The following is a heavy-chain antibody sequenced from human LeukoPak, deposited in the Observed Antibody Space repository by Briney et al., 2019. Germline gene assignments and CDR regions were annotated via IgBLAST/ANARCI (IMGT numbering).Heavy chain of an antibody. J-gene: IGHJ3*02. Sequence: SETLSLTCTVSGGSINNYYWSWIRQPTGKGLVWIGRIYTRGSTNYNPPLKSRVTMSVDTSKNQFSLKLSSVTAADTAVYYCARGRYCSADICSGGDAFDIWGQGTMVSVSS. V-gene: IGHV4-4*07. CDR3: ARGRYCSADICSGGDAFDI. CDR1: GGSINNYY. CDR2: IYTRGST. D-gene: IGHD2-15*01.